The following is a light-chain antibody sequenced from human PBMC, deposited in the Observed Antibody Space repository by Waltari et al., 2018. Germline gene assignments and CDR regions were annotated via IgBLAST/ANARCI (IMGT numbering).Light chain of an antibody. CDR1: SHDIGTSSR. CDR2: DVN. J-gene: IGLJ2*01. CDR3: CSYSRTNIVI. Sequence: QSALTQPASVSGSPGQSITISCTGTSHDIGTSSRVSWYQQRPAQAPNLIIYDVNRRPSGVSLRFSGSKSDNTASLTVSGLQAEDEAEYYCCSYSRTNIVIFGGGTKLTVL. V-gene: IGLV2-14*03.